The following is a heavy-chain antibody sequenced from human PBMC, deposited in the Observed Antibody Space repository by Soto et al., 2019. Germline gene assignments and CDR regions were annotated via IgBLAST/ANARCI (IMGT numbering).Heavy chain of an antibody. V-gene: IGHV4-30-2*01. CDR3: ARLKTYSIITADDY. Sequence: SETLSLTCAVSGGSISSGGYSWSWIRQPPGEGLEWIGYIYHSGSTYYNPSLKSRVTISLDKSKNHFSLNLNSVTAADTAVYYCARLKTYSIITADDYWGQGTLVTVSS. J-gene: IGHJ4*02. CDR1: GGSISSGGYS. D-gene: IGHD2-15*01. CDR2: IYHSGST.